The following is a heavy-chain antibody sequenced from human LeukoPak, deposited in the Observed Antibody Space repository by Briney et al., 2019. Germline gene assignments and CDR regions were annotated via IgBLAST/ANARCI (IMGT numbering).Heavy chain of an antibody. J-gene: IGHJ6*03. CDR1: GGSISSGSYY. V-gene: IGHV4-61*02. CDR2: IYTNGGT. D-gene: IGHD5-12*01. Sequence: PSETLSLTCTLSGGSISSGSYYWSWIRQPAGKGLEWIGRIYTNGGTNYNPSLKSRVTISVDTSRTQFSLNLSSVTAADTAVYYCARDGYRVTGYYYMDVWGKGTTVTVSS. CDR3: ARDGYRVTGYYYMDV.